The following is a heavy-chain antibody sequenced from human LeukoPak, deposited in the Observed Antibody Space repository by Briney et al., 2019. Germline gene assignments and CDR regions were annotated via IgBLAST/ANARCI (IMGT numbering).Heavy chain of an antibody. J-gene: IGHJ4*02. CDR2: IYTSEST. CDR3: ARDSILAGTTSLTY. D-gene: IGHD1-7*01. CDR1: GGSISSSSYY. Sequence: SETLSLTCTVSGGSISSSSYYWSWIRQPAGKGLEWIGRIYTSESTNYNPSLKSRVTMSVDTSKNQCSLKLSSVTAADTAVYYCARDSILAGTTSLTYWGQGTLVTVSS. V-gene: IGHV4-61*02.